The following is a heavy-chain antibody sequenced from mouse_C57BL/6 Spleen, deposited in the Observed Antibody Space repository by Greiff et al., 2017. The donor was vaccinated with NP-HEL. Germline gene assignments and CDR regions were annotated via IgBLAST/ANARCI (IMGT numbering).Heavy chain of an antibody. CDR3: ARSETGAWFAY. V-gene: IGHV14-3*01. CDR2: IDPANGNT. Sequence: VQLQQSVAELVRPGASVKLSCTASGFNIKNTYMHWVKQRPEQGLEWIGMIDPANGNTKYAPKFQGKATITADTSSTTAYLQLSRLTYEDTSISYCARSETGAWFAYWGQGTLVTVSA. CDR1: GFNIKNTY. J-gene: IGHJ3*01.